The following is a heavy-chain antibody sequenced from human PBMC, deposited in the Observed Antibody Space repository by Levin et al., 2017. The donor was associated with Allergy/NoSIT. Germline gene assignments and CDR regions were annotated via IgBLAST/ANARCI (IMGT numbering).Heavy chain of an antibody. J-gene: IGHJ1*01. D-gene: IGHD4-17*01. V-gene: IGHV3-33*01. CDR1: GFTFSSYA. Sequence: GGFLRLSCAASGFTFSSYAMHWVRQAPGKGLEWVAVIWYDGSNKYYADSVKGRFTISRDNSKNTLYLQMNSLRAEDTAVYYCARDDYGDYVPPFQHWGQGTLVTVSS. CDR2: IWYDGSNK. CDR3: ARDDYGDYVPPFQH.